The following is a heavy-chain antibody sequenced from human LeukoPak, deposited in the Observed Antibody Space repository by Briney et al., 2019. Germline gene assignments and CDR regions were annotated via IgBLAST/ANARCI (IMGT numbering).Heavy chain of an antibody. Sequence: GGSLRLSCGASGSNVSSNYMSWVRQAPGKGLEWVSVIYSGGSTYYADSVKGRFTISRHNSKNTLYLQMNSLRPEDTALYYCASSGYYDSSIFDYWGQGTLVTVSS. D-gene: IGHD3-22*01. V-gene: IGHV3-53*04. CDR2: IYSGGST. J-gene: IGHJ4*02. CDR1: GSNVSSNY. CDR3: ASSGYYDSSIFDY.